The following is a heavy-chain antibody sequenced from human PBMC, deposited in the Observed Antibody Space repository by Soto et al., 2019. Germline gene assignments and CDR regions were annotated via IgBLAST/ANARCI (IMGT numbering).Heavy chain of an antibody. CDR2: ISAYNGNT. CDR1: GYTFTSYG. J-gene: IGHJ6*02. D-gene: IGHD2-15*01. Sequence: ASVKVSCKASGYTFTSYGISWVRQAPGQGLEWMGWISAYNGNTNYAQKLQGRVTMTTDTSTSTAYMELRSLRSDDTAVYYCARDVFNECSGGSCYTVNYGMDFWGQGTTVTVSS. CDR3: ARDVFNECSGGSCYTVNYGMDF. V-gene: IGHV1-18*01.